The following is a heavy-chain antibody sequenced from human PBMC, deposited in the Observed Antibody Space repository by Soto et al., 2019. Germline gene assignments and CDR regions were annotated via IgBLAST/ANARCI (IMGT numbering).Heavy chain of an antibody. J-gene: IGHJ4*02. V-gene: IGHV1-69*02. D-gene: IGHD2-2*01. Sequence: QVQLVQSGAEVKKPGSSVKVSCKTSGGTFNTYPISWVRQAPGQGLEWMGTIIPILDIANYAQKFQGRVTITADKSPSPAYMELSSLEAEHTAVYYCARGQRGVVVAPAALRSPLDYWGQGPLVTVSS. CDR2: IIPILDIA. CDR3: ARGQRGVVVAPAALRSPLDY. CDR1: GGTFNTYP.